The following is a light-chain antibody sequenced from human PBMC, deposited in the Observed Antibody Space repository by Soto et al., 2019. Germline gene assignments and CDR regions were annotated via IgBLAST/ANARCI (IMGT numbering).Light chain of an antibody. J-gene: IGKJ4*01. Sequence: EIVMTQSPATLSVSPGERATLSCRASQPISNALAWYQHKPGQAPRLLIYDASNRATGIPARFSGSGSGTEFTLTISSLQSEDFAVYYCQQYNRWPLTFGGGTKVDIK. V-gene: IGKV3D-15*01. CDR1: QPISNA. CDR2: DAS. CDR3: QQYNRWPLT.